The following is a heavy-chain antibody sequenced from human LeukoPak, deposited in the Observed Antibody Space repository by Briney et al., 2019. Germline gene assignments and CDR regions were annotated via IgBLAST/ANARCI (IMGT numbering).Heavy chain of an antibody. V-gene: IGHV3-7*01. CDR2: IKQDGSEK. Sequence: PGGSLRLSCAASGFTFSGYWMSWVRQAPGKGLEWVANIKQDGSEKYYVDSVKGRFTISRDNAKNSLYLQMNSLRAEDTAVYYCARARGSYGLDYWGQGILVTVSS. J-gene: IGHJ4*02. CDR3: ARARGSYGLDY. CDR1: GFTFSGYW. D-gene: IGHD3-16*01.